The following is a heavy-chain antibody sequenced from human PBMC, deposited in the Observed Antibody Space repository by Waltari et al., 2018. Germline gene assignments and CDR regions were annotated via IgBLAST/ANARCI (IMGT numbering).Heavy chain of an antibody. CDR2: IYYSGST. D-gene: IGHD3-16*01. Sequence: QLQLQESGPGLVKPSETLSLTCTVSGGSISSSSYYWGWIRQPQGKGLEWIGSIYYSGSTYYNPSLKSRVTISVDTSKNQFSLKLSSVTAADTAVYYCAREAGHGASIHFDTWGQGTMVTVSS. J-gene: IGHJ3*02. CDR1: GGSISSSSYY. CDR3: AREAGHGASIHFDT. V-gene: IGHV4-39*07.